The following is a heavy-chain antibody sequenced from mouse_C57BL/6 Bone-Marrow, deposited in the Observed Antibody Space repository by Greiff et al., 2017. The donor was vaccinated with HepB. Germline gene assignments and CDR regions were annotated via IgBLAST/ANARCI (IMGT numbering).Heavy chain of an antibody. V-gene: IGHV1-54*01. CDR3: AREKSPFDY. J-gene: IGHJ2*01. CDR2: INPGSGGT. Sequence: QVQLQQSGAELVRPGTSVKVSCKASGYAFTNYLIEWVKQRPGQGLEWIGVINPGSGGTNYNEKFKGKATLTADKSSSTAYMQLSSLTSEDSAVYFCAREKSPFDYWGQGTTLTVSS. CDR1: GYAFTNYL.